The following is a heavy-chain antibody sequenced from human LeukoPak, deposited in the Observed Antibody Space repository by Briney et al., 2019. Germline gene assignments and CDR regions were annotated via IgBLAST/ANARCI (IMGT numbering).Heavy chain of an antibody. J-gene: IGHJ4*02. CDR2: IFYSGSS. D-gene: IGHD6-19*01. CDR3: ARRYSNGWYFDY. Sequence: PGGSLRLSCAASGFTFSSCWMSWIRQPPGKGLEWMGYIFYSGSSDSNPSLKSRVTISVDTSKNQFSLKLTSVTAADTAVYYCARRYSNGWYFDYWGQGTLVTVSA. CDR1: GFTFSSCW. V-gene: IGHV4-59*08.